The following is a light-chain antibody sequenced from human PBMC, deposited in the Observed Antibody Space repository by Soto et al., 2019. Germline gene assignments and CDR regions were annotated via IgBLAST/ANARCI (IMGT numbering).Light chain of an antibody. V-gene: IGKV1-16*01. CDR3: QQYNSYPRT. J-gene: IGKJ1*01. CDR2: AAS. CDR1: QDIGSS. Sequence: DIRMTQSPSSLSVCVGDRVTITCRASQDIGSSLGWFQQKPGKAPKSLIYAASTLQVGVPSRFSSSGSGTDFILTISSLQPEDVATYDYQQYNSYPRTCGQGTKVVIK.